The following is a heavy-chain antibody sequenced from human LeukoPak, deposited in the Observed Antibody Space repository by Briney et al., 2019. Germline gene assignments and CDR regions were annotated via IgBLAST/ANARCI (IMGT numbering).Heavy chain of an antibody. J-gene: IGHJ1*01. D-gene: IGHD6-19*01. CDR2: IYPGDSDT. V-gene: IGHV5-51*01. CDR1: GYSFTSYW. Sequence: GESLKISCKGSGYSFTSYWIGWVRQMPGKGLEWMGIIYPGDSDTRYSPSFRGQVTISADKSISTAYLQWSSLKASDTAMYYCARLGERPDRIAVAGVHFQHWGQGTLVTVSS. CDR3: ARLGERPDRIAVAGVHFQH.